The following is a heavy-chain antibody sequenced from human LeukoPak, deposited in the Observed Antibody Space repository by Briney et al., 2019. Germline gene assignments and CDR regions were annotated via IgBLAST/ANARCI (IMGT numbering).Heavy chain of an antibody. CDR3: TRGFDYGGPDY. D-gene: IGHD4-23*01. J-gene: IGHJ4*02. Sequence: ASVKVSCKASGGTFSSYAISWVRQAPGQGLEWMGWISAYTGNTGYAQKFQGRVTMTTDTSTSTAYMELRSLRSDDTAVYYCTRGFDYGGPDYWGRGTLVTVSS. V-gene: IGHV1-18*01. CDR2: ISAYTGNT. CDR1: GGTFSSYA.